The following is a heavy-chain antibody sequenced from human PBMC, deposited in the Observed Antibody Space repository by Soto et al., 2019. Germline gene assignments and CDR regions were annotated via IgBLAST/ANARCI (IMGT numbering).Heavy chain of an antibody. CDR1: GFSFSSYW. J-gene: IGHJ5*02. CDR2: IKQDGSEK. D-gene: IGHD2-2*01. CDR3: ARLGYCSSTSCYYGWFDP. V-gene: IGHV3-7*03. Sequence: GSLRLSGAAAGFSFSSYWMSWVRQAPGKGLEWVANIKQDGSEKYYVDSVKGRFTISRDNAKNSLYLQMNSLRAEDTAVYYCARLGYCSSTSCYYGWFDPWGQGTLVTVSS.